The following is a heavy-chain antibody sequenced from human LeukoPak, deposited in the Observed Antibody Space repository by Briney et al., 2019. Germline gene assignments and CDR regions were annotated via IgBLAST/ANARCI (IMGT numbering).Heavy chain of an antibody. CDR3: ARDDYGDNNWFDP. CDR1: GYSISSGYY. V-gene: IGHV4-38-2*02. J-gene: IGHJ5*02. D-gene: IGHD4-17*01. Sequence: SETLSLTCAVSGYSISSGYYWGWIRQPPGKGLEWIGSIYHSGSTYYNPSLKSRVTISVDTSKNQFSLELSSVTAADTAVYYCARDDYGDNNWFDPWGQGTLVTVSS. CDR2: IYHSGST.